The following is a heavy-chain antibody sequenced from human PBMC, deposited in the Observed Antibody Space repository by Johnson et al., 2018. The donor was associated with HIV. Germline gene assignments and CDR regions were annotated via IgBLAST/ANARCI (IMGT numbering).Heavy chain of an antibody. CDR1: GFTFISYA. CDR2: ISGSGGST. V-gene: IGHV3-23*04. D-gene: IGHD3-16*01. Sequence: VQLVESGGGLVQPGGSLRLSCAASGFTFISYAMSWVRQAPGKGLEWVSTISGSGGSTYYADSVKGRFTVSRDNSKNTLYLQMNSLRAEDPAVYYCASGGSRYAVDIWGQGTMVTVSS. J-gene: IGHJ3*02. CDR3: ASGGSRYAVDI.